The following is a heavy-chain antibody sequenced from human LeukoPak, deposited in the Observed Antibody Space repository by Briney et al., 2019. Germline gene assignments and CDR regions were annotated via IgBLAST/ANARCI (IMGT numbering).Heavy chain of an antibody. CDR1: GFTFSSYA. D-gene: IGHD4-17*01. V-gene: IGHV3-23*01. Sequence: PGGSLRLSCAASGFTFSSYAMTWVRQAPGKGLEWVSSITGSGTTTRYADSVKGRFTISRDNSVGTLYLQLNSLSAEDTAVYYCGIDPNGDYIGAFDFWGQGTKVTASS. CDR2: ITGSGTTT. J-gene: IGHJ3*01. CDR3: GIDPNGDYIGAFDF.